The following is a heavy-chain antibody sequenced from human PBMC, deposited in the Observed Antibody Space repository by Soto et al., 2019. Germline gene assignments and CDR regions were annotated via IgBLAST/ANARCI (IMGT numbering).Heavy chain of an antibody. CDR1: GYTFTSYA. D-gene: IGHD2-15*01. Sequence: QVQLVQSGAEVKKPGASVKVSCKASGYTFTSYAMHWVRQAPGQRLEWMGWINAGNGNTKYSQKFQGRVTITRDTSASTAYRELSSLRFEDTAVYYCARGPGGPDGPGDYWGQGTLVTVSS. CDR3: ARGPGGPDGPGDY. V-gene: IGHV1-3*01. CDR2: INAGNGNT. J-gene: IGHJ4*02.